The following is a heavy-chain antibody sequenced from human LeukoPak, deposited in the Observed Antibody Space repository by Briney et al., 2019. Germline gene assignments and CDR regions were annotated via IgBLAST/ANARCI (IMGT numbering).Heavy chain of an antibody. CDR2: ISYDGSNK. V-gene: IGHV3-30*04. CDR1: GFTFSSYA. D-gene: IGHD1-14*01. CDR3: ARETPGSRVFDS. J-gene: IGHJ4*02. Sequence: PGGSLRLSCAASGFTFSSYAMHWVRQAPGKGLEWVAVISYDGSNKYYADSVKGRFTISRDNSKNTLYLQMNSLRADDAAVYYCARETPGSRVFDSWGQGTLVTVSS.